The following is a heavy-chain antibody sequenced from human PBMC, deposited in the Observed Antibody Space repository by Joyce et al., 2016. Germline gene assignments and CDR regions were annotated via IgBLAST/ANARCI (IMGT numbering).Heavy chain of an antibody. CDR3: ARGKAFDV. J-gene: IGHJ3*01. Sequence: EVQLVESGGGLVQPGGSLRLSCAASGFTFSGNSMSSLRQAPGGGLELVANIKQDGSAVYYLDSVKGRFTVSRDNARSLVHLQMVSLRVEDTALYYCARGKAFDVWGQGTMVTVSS. CDR2: IKQDGSAV. V-gene: IGHV3-7*01. CDR1: GFTFSGNS.